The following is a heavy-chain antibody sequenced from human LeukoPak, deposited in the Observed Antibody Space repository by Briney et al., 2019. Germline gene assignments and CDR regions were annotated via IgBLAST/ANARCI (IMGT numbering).Heavy chain of an antibody. Sequence: SSETLSLTCAVYGGSFSGYYWSWIRQPPGKGLEWIGEINHSGSTNYNPSLKSRVTISVDTSKNQFSLKLSSVTAADTAVYYCARAGKLWFGELSTDLDYWGQGTLVTVSS. J-gene: IGHJ4*02. V-gene: IGHV4-34*01. CDR3: ARAGKLWFGELSTDLDY. D-gene: IGHD3-10*01. CDR1: GGSFSGYY. CDR2: INHSGST.